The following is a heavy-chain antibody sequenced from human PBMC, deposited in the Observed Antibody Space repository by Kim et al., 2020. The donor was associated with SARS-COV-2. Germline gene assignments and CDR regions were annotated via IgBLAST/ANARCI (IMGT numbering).Heavy chain of an antibody. V-gene: IGHV4-59*08. D-gene: IGHD2-2*03. J-gene: IGHJ5*02. Sequence: SRVIISVDTSKNQFSLKLSSVTAADTAVYYCARQLDIVVVPAALAPGWFDPWGQGTLVTVSS. CDR3: ARQLDIVVVPAALAPGWFDP.